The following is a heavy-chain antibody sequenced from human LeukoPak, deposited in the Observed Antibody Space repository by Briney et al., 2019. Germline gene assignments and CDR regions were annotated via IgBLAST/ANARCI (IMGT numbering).Heavy chain of an antibody. CDR3: ARKDPVTPSDDAFDI. CDR2: ISAYSGNT. V-gene: IGHV1-18*01. CDR1: GYTFTSYG. D-gene: IGHD5-18*01. J-gene: IGHJ3*02. Sequence: PRASVKVSCKASGYTFTSYGISWVRQAPGQGLEWLGWISAYSGNTKYAQKFQGRVTMTTDTSTITAYMELRSLRSDDTAVYYCARKDPVTPSDDAFDIWGQGTVVTVSS.